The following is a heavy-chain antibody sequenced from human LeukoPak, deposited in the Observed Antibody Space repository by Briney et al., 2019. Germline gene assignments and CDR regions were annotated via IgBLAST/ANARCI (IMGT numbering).Heavy chain of an antibody. Sequence: GGSLRLSCAASGFTFSSYAMSWVRQAPGKGLEWVSAISGSGGSTYYADSVKGRFTISRDNSKNTLYLQIDSLRVEDTAAYYCAKGRTGSEDWGQGILVTVSS. J-gene: IGHJ4*02. V-gene: IGHV3-23*01. CDR3: AKGRTGSED. CDR2: ISGSGGST. D-gene: IGHD1-14*01. CDR1: GFTFSSYA.